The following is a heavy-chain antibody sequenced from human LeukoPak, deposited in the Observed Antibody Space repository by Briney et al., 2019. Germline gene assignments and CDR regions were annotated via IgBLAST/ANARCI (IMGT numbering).Heavy chain of an antibody. CDR2: ISGSGGST. Sequence: GGSPRLSCAASGFTFSSYAMSWVRQAPGKGLEWVSAISGSGGSTYYADSVKGRFTISRDNSKDTLYLQMNSLRAEDTAVYYCAKAGRYYDSSGYLFDYWGQGTLVTVSS. CDR1: GFTFSSYA. CDR3: AKAGRYYDSSGYLFDY. J-gene: IGHJ4*02. D-gene: IGHD3-22*01. V-gene: IGHV3-23*01.